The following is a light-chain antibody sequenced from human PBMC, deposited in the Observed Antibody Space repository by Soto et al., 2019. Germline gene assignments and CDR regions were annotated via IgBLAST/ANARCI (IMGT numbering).Light chain of an antibody. Sequence: QSVLTQAPSASGTPGQRVTISCSGSSSNLGGNSVSWYQQFPGTAPKLLMYSNNQRPSGVPDRFSGSKSGTSASLAISGLQSEDEADYYCASWDDSLNGRVFGGGTKLTVL. V-gene: IGLV1-44*01. CDR3: ASWDDSLNGRV. J-gene: IGLJ3*02. CDR2: SNN. CDR1: SSNLGGNS.